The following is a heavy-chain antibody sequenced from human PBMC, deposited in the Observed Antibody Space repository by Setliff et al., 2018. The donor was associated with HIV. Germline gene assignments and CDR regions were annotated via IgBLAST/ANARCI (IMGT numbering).Heavy chain of an antibody. V-gene: IGHV1-2*02. CDR1: GYTLSSHY. J-gene: IGHJ4*02. CDR2: INHQTGGT. Sequence: ASVKVSCKASGYTLSSHYIHWVRQAPGHRPEWVGWINHQTGGTNFAQKFQGRITMTSDTSVNTVFIELSRLKSDDTALYYCARDLRNSNTLFGVLNFVFDLWGQGTLVTVTS. CDR3: ARDLRNSNTLFGVLNFVFDL. D-gene: IGHD3-3*01.